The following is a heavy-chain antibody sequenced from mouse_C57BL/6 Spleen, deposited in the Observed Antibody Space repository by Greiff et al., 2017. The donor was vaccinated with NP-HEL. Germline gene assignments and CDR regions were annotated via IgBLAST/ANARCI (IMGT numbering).Heavy chain of an antibody. V-gene: IGHV2-9-1*01. J-gene: IGHJ3*01. Sequence: VKLMESGPGLVAPSQSLSIPCPVSGFSLTSYAISLVRPPPGKGLEWLGVIWTGGGTTYNSALKSRLCISKDNYKSQVFLKMNSLQTDDTARYYCARLWDRAWFAYWGQGTLVTVSA. D-gene: IGHD3-3*01. CDR3: ARLWDRAWFAY. CDR2: IWTGGGT. CDR1: GFSLTSYA.